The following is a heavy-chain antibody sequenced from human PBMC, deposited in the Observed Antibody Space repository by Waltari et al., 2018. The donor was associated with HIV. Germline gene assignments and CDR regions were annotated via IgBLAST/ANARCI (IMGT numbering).Heavy chain of an antibody. CDR3: ARGLGGSYYYGVDV. V-gene: IGHV1-18*01. CDR1: GYIFTTYG. J-gene: IGHJ6*02. CDR2: ISGYNANT. Sequence: QVHLVQSGAEVKMPGASVRVSCKTSGYIFTTYGVSWVRQAPGQGLEWLGWISGYNANTNYAQRLQGRVTLTTDTSTSTAYMVLRSLRSDDTAVYYCARGLGGSYYYGVDVWGQGTTVTVS.